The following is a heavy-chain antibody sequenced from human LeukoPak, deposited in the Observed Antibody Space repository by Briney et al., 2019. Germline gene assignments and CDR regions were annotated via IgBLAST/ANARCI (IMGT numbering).Heavy chain of an antibody. J-gene: IGHJ4*02. CDR2: ISSSGSTI. CDR3: ARDLLEASGSSLDY. CDR1: GFTFSDYD. D-gene: IGHD1-26*01. V-gene: IGHV3-11*01. Sequence: GGSLRLSCAASGFTFSDYDMSWIRQAPGKGLEWVSDISSSGSTIYYADSVKGRFTISRDNAKNSLYLQMNSLRAEDTAVYYCARDLLEASGSSLDYWGQGTLVTVSS.